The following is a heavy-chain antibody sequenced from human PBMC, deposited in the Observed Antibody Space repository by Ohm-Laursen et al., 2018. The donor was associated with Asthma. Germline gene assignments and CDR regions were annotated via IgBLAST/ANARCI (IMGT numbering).Heavy chain of an antibody. CDR2: IYYSGST. CDR1: GGSISSYY. D-gene: IGHD1-1*01. J-gene: IGHJ4*02. CDR3: ARELEPTLFDY. V-gene: IGHV4-59*01. Sequence: GTLSLTCSASGGSISSYYWSWIRQPPGKGLEWIGYIYYSGSTNYNPSLKSRVTISVDTSKNQFSLKLSSVTAADTAVYYCARELEPTLFDYWGQGTLVTVSS.